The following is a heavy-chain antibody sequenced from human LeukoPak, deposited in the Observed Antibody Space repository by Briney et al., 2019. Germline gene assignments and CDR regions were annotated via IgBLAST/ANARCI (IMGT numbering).Heavy chain of an antibody. V-gene: IGHV7-4-1*02. CDR2: INTNTGNP. CDR1: GYTFTSYG. J-gene: IGHJ5*02. Sequence: ASVKVSCKASGYTFTSYGISWVRQAPGQGLEWMGWINTNTGNPTYAQGFTGRFVFSLDTSVSTAYLQISSLKAEDTAVYYCARDLVGQQLVLNWFDPWGQGTLVTVSS. CDR3: ARDLVGQQLVLNWFDP. D-gene: IGHD6-13*01.